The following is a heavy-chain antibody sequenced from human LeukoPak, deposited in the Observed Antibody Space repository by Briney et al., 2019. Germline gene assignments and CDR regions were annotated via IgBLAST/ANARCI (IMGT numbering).Heavy chain of an antibody. J-gene: IGHJ6*03. CDR3: ARAGCSSTSCYTHYYYYYMGV. CDR2: IYTSGST. Sequence: PSETLSLTCTVSGGSISSYYWSWIRQPAGKGLEWIGRIYTSGSTNYNPSPKSRVTMSVDTSKNQFSLKLSSVTAADTAVYYCARAGCSSTSCYTHYYYYYMGVWGKGTTVPVSS. V-gene: IGHV4-4*07. CDR1: GGSISSYY. D-gene: IGHD2-2*02.